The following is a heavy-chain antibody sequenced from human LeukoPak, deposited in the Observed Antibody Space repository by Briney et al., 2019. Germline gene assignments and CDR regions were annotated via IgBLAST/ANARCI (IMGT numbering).Heavy chain of an antibody. CDR3: AKDIVVVPAAILRGDYYYYYGMDV. CDR1: GFTFSSYG. Sequence: GGSLRLSCAASGFTFSSYGMHWVRQAPGKGLEWVAVISYDGSNKYYADTVKGRFTITRDNSKNTLYLQMNSLRAEDTAVYCCAKDIVVVPAAILRGDYYYYYGMDVWGQGTTVTVSS. D-gene: IGHD2-2*01. J-gene: IGHJ6*02. V-gene: IGHV3-30*18. CDR2: ISYDGSNK.